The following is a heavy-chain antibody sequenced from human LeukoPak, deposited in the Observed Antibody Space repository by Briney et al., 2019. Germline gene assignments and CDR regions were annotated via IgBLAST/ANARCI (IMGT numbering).Heavy chain of an antibody. CDR1: GFTFSTYA. CDR3: AKSVTADP. D-gene: IGHD4-23*01. CDR2: ISPGGDRT. V-gene: IGHV3-23*01. Sequence: GGSLRLSCAASGFTFSTYALSWVRQAPGKGLEWVSAISPGGDRTSYADSVKGRFAISRDNSKNTLYLQMHSLRAEDTAVYYCAKSVTADPWGQGTLVTVSS. J-gene: IGHJ5*02.